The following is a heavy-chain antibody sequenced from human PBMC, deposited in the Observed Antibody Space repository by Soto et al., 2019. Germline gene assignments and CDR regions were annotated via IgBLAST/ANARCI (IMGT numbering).Heavy chain of an antibody. CDR1: GYIFRSYG. D-gene: IGHD6-19*01. Sequence: QVKLVQSGGEVKKSGASVKVSCKASGYIFRSYGISWVRQAPGQGLEWMGWINVKNGNTKHVEKFQGRVTMTTDTSTSTAYMELRNLTSDDTAVYDCERGIAVEPTANWFGALGHGPLVIVSS. J-gene: IGHJ5*01. CDR2: INVKNGNT. CDR3: ERGIAVEPTANWFGA. V-gene: IGHV1-18*01.